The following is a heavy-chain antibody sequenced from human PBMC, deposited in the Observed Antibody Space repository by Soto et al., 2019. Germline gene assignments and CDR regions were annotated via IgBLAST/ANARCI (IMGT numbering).Heavy chain of an antibody. Sequence: ASVKVSCKASGYTFTGYYMHWVRQAPGQGLEWMGWINPNSGGTNYAQKFQGWVTMTRDTSISTAYMELSRLRSDDTAVYYCARGDSSGWSHYYYGMDVWGQGTTVTVSS. CDR2: INPNSGGT. J-gene: IGHJ6*02. V-gene: IGHV1-2*04. CDR3: ARGDSSGWSHYYYGMDV. CDR1: GYTFTGYY. D-gene: IGHD6-19*01.